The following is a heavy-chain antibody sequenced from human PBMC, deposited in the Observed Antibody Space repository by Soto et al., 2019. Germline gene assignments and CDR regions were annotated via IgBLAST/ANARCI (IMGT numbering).Heavy chain of an antibody. CDR2: ISSSSSYI. J-gene: IGHJ4*02. CDR3: VSVRRGYSGYETNYDY. CDR1: GFTFSSYS. D-gene: IGHD5-12*01. Sequence: VGSLRLSCAASGFTFSSYSMNWVRQAPGKGLEWVSSISSSSSYIYYADSVKGRFTISRDNAKNSLYLQMNSLRAEDTAVYYCVSVRRGYSGYETNYDYWGQGTLVTVSS. V-gene: IGHV3-21*01.